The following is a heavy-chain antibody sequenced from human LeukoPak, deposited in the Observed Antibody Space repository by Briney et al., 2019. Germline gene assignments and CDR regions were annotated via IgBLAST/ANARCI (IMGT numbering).Heavy chain of an antibody. CDR2: IYYSGST. V-gene: IGHV4-59*01. CDR3: AREGLRWGSGALDI. Sequence: SETLSLTCTVSGGSISSYYWSWIRQPPGKGLEWIGYIYYSGSTNYNPSLKSRVTISVDTSKNQFSLKLSSVTAADTAVYYCAREGLRWGSGALDIWGQGTMVTVSS. D-gene: IGHD4-23*01. J-gene: IGHJ3*02. CDR1: GGSISSYY.